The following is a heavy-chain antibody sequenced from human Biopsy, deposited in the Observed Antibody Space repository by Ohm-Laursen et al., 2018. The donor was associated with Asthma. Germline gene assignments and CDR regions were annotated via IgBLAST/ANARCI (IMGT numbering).Heavy chain of an antibody. CDR1: GGTFNTYV. CDR3: ARKAGSCISRTCYSLDF. CDR2: INSVFGTT. D-gene: IGHD2-2*01. Sequence: SVKVSCKSLGGTFNTYVIGWVRQAPGQGLEWMGGINSVFGTTTYPQKFQDRVTVTADDSTSTVYMELSSLRSEDTAMYYCARKAGSCISRTCYSLDFWGQGTLVTVSS. J-gene: IGHJ4*02. V-gene: IGHV1-69*13.